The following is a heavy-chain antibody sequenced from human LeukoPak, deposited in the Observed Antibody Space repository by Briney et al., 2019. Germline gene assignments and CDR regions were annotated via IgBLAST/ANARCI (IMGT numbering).Heavy chain of an antibody. CDR2: IYYSGST. V-gene: IGHV4-61*01. Sequence: SETLSLTRTVSRCSVSSGRYYWSWIRQPPGKGLEWIGYIYYSGSTNYNPSLKSRVTISVDTSKNQFYLKLRCVTAADRAVYCCARGVDVVVPAEPVFDYWGQGTLVTVSS. CDR3: ARGVDVVVPAEPVFDY. D-gene: IGHD2-2*01. J-gene: IGHJ4*02. CDR1: RCSVSSGRYY.